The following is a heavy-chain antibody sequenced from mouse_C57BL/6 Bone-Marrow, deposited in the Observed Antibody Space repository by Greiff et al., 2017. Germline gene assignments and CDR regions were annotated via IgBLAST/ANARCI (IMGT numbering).Heavy chain of an antibody. CDR3: ARDPSN. CDR1: GFTFSSYA. V-gene: IGHV5-4*01. J-gene: IGHJ4*01. Sequence: EVKLVESGGGLVKPGGSLKLSCAASGFTFSSYAMSWVRQTPEKRLEWVATISDGGSYTYYPDNVKGRFTISRDNAKNNLYLQMSHLKSEDTAMYYCARDPSNWGQGTSVTVSS. CDR2: ISDGGSYT.